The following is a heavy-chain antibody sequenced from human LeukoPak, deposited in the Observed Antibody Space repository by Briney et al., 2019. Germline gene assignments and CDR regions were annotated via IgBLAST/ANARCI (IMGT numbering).Heavy chain of an antibody. CDR1: GFTFDDYA. V-gene: IGHV3-43*02. CDR2: ISGDGVST. Sequence: GGSLRLSCAASGFTFDDYAMHWVRQVPGKGLEWVSLISGDGVSTFYADSVKGRFSISRDNSKNSLSPEMNSLRTEDTAMYYCARESGKFDYWGQGTLVAVSS. CDR3: ARESGKFDY. J-gene: IGHJ4*02.